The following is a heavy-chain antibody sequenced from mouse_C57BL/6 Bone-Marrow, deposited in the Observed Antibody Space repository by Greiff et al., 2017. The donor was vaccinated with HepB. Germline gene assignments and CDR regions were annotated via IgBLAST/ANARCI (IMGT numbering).Heavy chain of an antibody. J-gene: IGHJ1*03. Sequence: QVQLQQSGAELMKPGASVKLSCKATGYTFTGYWIEWVKQRPGHGLEWIGEILPGSGSTNYNEKFKGKATFTADTSSNTAYMQLSSLTTEDSAIYDCARGSAVVAHGGYWYFDVWGTGTTVTVSS. CDR1: GYTFTGYW. CDR3: ARGSAVVAHGGYWYFDV. D-gene: IGHD1-1*01. V-gene: IGHV1-9*01. CDR2: ILPGSGST.